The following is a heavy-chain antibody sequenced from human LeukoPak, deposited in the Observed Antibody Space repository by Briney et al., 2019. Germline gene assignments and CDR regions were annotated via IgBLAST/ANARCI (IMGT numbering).Heavy chain of an antibody. CDR1: GYSISSGYY. CDR3: ARQGLYYYDSSGPDAFDI. D-gene: IGHD3-22*01. Sequence: ASETLSLTCAVSGYSISSGYYWGWIRQPPGEGLEWIGSIYHSGSTYYNPSLKSRVTISVDTSKNQFSLKLSSVTAADTAVYHCARQGLYYYDSSGPDAFDIWGQGTMVTVSS. J-gene: IGHJ3*02. V-gene: IGHV4-38-2*01. CDR2: IYHSGST.